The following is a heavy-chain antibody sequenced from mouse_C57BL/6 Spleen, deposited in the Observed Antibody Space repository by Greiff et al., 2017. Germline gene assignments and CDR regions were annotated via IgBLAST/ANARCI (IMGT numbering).Heavy chain of an antibody. CDR3: ARGAGTGGYYFDY. Sequence: ESGAELVRPGTSVKVSCKASGYAFTNYLIEWVKQRPGQGLEWIGVINPGSGGTNYNEKFKGKATLTADKSSSTAYMQLSSLTSEDSAVYFCARGAGTGGYYFDYWGQGTTLTVSS. CDR1: GYAFTNYL. V-gene: IGHV1-54*01. D-gene: IGHD4-1*01. J-gene: IGHJ2*01. CDR2: INPGSGGT.